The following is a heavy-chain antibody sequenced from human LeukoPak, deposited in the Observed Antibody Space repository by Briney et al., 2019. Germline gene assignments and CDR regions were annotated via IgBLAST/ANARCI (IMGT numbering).Heavy chain of an antibody. CDR1: GLTFDDYG. J-gene: IGHJ4*02. V-gene: IGHV3-48*01. D-gene: IGHD6-6*01. Sequence: GGSLRLSCAASGLTFDDYGMSWVRQAPGKGLEWVSYISSSSSTIYYADSVKGRFTISRDNAKNSLYLQMNSLRAEDTAVYYCARDPLRIAARPTYFDYWGQGTLVTVSS. CDR2: ISSSSSTI. CDR3: ARDPLRIAARPTYFDY.